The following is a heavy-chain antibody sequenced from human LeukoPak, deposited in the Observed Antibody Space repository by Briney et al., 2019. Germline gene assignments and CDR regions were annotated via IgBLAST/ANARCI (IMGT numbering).Heavy chain of an antibody. CDR1: GYTFTGYY. V-gene: IGHV1-2*06. CDR3: AREFYPYYFDC. CDR2: INPNSGGT. J-gene: IGHJ4*02. Sequence: GASVKVSCKASGYTFTGYYIHWVRQAPGQGLEWMGRINPNSGGTNYAQKFQGRVTMTRDTSISTAYMELSRLRSDDTAVYYCAREFYPYYFDCWGQGTLVIVSS.